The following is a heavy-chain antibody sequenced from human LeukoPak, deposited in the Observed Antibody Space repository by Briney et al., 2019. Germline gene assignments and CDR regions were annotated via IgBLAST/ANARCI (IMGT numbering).Heavy chain of an antibody. J-gene: IGHJ5*02. CDR3: ARGGAVLGTKYNWFDP. CDR2: INPNSGGT. Sequence: PGASVRVSCKASGYTFTGHYMHWVRQAPGQGLEWVGRINPNSGGTSYAQKFQGRVTMTRATSISTGYMDLSRLRSDDTAVYYCARGGAVLGTKYNWFDPWGQGTLVTVSS. V-gene: IGHV1-2*06. CDR1: GYTFTGHY. D-gene: IGHD1-1*01.